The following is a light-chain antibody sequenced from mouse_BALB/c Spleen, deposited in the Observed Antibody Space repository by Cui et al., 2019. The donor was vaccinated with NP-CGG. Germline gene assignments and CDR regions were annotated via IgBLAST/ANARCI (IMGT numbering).Light chain of an antibody. Sequence: QPVVTQESALTTYLGETVTLTCRSSTGAVTTSNYANWVQEKPDHLFTGLIGGTNNRAPGVPARFSGSLIGDKAALTITGAQTEDEAIYFCALWYSNHWVFGGGTKLTVL. V-gene: IGLV1*01. CDR3: ALWYSNHWV. J-gene: IGLJ1*01. CDR2: GTN. CDR1: TGAVTTSNY.